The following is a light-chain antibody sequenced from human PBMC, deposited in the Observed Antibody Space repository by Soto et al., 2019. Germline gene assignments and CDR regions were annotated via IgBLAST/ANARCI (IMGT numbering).Light chain of an antibody. Sequence: QAVVTQEPSLTVSPGGTVTLTCASSTGPVTSGYYPNWFQQKPGQAPRALIYSTSNKYSWTPARFSGSLLGDKAALTLSGVQPEDEAEYYCLLYFGGPQVFGGGTQLTVL. J-gene: IGLJ3*02. CDR3: LLYFGGPQV. CDR2: STS. CDR1: TGPVTSGYY. V-gene: IGLV7-43*01.